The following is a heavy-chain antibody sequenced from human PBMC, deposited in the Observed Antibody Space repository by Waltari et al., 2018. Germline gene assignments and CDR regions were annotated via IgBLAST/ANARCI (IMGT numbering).Heavy chain of an antibody. J-gene: IGHJ4*02. D-gene: IGHD1-1*01. CDR2: ISSDGSIT. Sequence: EVQLVESGGGLVKPGGSLRLSCAASGFTIGNYWLYWVRQAPRKGLVWVSLISSDGSITSYADSVKGRFTISRDNAKNTLYLQMNSLRAEDTAVYYCASQLGVPGYWGQGTLVTVSS. CDR3: ASQLGVPGY. CDR1: GFTIGNYW. V-gene: IGHV3-74*01.